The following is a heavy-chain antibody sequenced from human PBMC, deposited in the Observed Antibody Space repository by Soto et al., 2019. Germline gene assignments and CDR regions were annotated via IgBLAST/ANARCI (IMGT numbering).Heavy chain of an antibody. Sequence: GEGLKSSCKGSGYSVTSYWIGWVGQMAGKGLGWVAIIYPGGSDTRYSPSFQGQVTISPDKSISTAYLQWSSLKASDTAMYYCARWSTPIGVVMQSYYYYGMDVWGQGTTVTVSS. D-gene: IGHD3-3*01. CDR2: IYPGGSDT. CDR3: ARWSTPIGVVMQSYYYYGMDV. V-gene: IGHV5-51*01. J-gene: IGHJ6*02. CDR1: GYSVTSYW.